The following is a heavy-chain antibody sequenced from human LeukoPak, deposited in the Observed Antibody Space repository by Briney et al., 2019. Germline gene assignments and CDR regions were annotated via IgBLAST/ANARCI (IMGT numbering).Heavy chain of an antibody. J-gene: IGHJ4*02. Sequence: PGGSLRLSCAASGFTFSSYWMHWVRQAPGKGLVWVSRIKSDGSSTSYAESAKGRFTISRDNAKNTLYLQMNSLRAEDTAVYYCARKDMLDYWGQGTLLTVSS. V-gene: IGHV3-74*01. CDR3: ARKDMLDY. CDR1: GFTFSSYW. CDR2: IKSDGSST.